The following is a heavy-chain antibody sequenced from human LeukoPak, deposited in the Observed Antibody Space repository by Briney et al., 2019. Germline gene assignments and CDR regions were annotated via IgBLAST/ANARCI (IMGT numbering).Heavy chain of an antibody. D-gene: IGHD3-10*01. J-gene: IGHJ5*02. CDR3: ARSLWFGELLYPWFDP. Sequence: PSETLSLTCTVSSGSISSSNYYWSWIRQPAGKGLEWIGRISTIGSTNYNPSLSSRVTISIDTSKNQFSLKLSSVTAADTAVYYCARSLWFGELLYPWFDPWGQGTLVTVSS. CDR2: ISTIGST. CDR1: SGSISSSNYY. V-gene: IGHV4-61*02.